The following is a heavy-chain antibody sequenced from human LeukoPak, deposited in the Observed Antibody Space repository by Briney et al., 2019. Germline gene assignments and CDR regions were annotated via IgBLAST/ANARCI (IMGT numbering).Heavy chain of an antibody. D-gene: IGHD3-22*01. V-gene: IGHV3-33*01. Sequence: GRSLRLSCAASGFTFSSYGMHWVRQAPGKGLQWVAMIWYDGSQRYYVDSVKGRFTISRDSSKNTMFLKMNSLTDEDTAVYYCAIENFDSGGPGSGSPAFDIWGQGTMVSASS. CDR3: AIENFDSGGPGSGSPAFDI. CDR1: GFTFSSYG. CDR2: IWYDGSQR. J-gene: IGHJ3*02.